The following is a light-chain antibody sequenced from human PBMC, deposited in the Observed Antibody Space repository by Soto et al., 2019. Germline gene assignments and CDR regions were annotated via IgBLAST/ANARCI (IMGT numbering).Light chain of an antibody. Sequence: DVVMTQSPLSLPVTLGQPASISCRSTQGLVHSDGNTYLNWFQQRPGQSPRRLIYKVSNRDSGVPDRFGGSGSGTDFTLKISRVEAEDVGVYYCIQGTHWRRTFGQGTKLEIK. V-gene: IGKV2-30*02. J-gene: IGKJ2*01. CDR1: QGLVHSDGNTY. CDR3: IQGTHWRRT. CDR2: KVS.